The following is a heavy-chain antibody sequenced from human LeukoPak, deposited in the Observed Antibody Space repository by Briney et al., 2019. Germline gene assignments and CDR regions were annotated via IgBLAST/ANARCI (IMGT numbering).Heavy chain of an antibody. CDR2: ISAYNGNT. Sequence: ASVKVSCKASGYTXTSYGISWVRQAPGQGLEWMGWISAYNGNTNYAQKLQGRVTMTTDTSTSTAYMELRSLRSDDTAVYYCAREGDYDSSGSNFDYWGQGTLVTVSS. J-gene: IGHJ4*02. D-gene: IGHD3-22*01. CDR3: AREGDYDSSGSNFDY. CDR1: GYTXTSYG. V-gene: IGHV1-18*01.